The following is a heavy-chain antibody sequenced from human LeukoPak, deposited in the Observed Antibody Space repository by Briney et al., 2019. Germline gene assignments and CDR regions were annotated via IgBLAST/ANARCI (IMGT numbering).Heavy chain of an antibody. CDR3: ARRITIFGVATYYMDV. J-gene: IGHJ6*03. Sequence: NPSETLSLTCTISGGSISSDYWGWIRQPPGKGLEWIGSMYYSGSTYYNPSLKSRVTISVDTSKNQFSLKLSSVTAADTAVYYCARRITIFGVATYYMDVWGKGTTVTVSS. D-gene: IGHD3-3*01. CDR1: GGSISSDY. V-gene: IGHV4-39*01. CDR2: MYYSGST.